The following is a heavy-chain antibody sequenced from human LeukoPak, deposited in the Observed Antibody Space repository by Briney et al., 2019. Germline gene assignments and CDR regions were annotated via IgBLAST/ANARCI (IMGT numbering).Heavy chain of an antibody. CDR1: GFTFSSAW. CDR3: TTDEEGAPQDY. V-gene: IGHV3-15*01. J-gene: IGHJ4*02. CDR2: IKSKTDGGTT. Sequence: GGSLRLSCAASGFTFSSAWMSWVRQAPGKGLEWVGRIKSKTDGGTTDYAAPVKGRFTISRDDSKNTLYLQMNSLKTEDTAVYYCTTDEEGAPQDYWGQGTLVTVSS. D-gene: IGHD1-26*01.